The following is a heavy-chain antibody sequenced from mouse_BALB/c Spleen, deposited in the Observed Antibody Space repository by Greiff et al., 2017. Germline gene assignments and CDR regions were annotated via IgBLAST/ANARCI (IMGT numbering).Heavy chain of an antibody. CDR2: ISCYNGAT. CDR3: ARNYDYDDYGMDY. D-gene: IGHD2-4*01. CDR1: GYSFTGYY. V-gene: IGHV1S34*01. J-gene: IGHJ4*01. Sequence: LVKTGASVKISCKASGYSFTGYYMHWVKQSHGKSLEWIGYISCYNGATSYNQKFKGKATFTVDTSSSTAYMQFNSLTSEDSAVYYCARNYDYDDYGMDYWGQGTSVTVSS.